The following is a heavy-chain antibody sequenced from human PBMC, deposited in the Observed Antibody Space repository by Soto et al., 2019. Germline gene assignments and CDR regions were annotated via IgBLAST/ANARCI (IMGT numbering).Heavy chain of an antibody. CDR3: AGPRKFYDIWTGYNMDAFTI. CDR1: GYTFTSYA. J-gene: IGHJ3*02. CDR2: INAGNGNT. D-gene: IGHD3-9*01. Sequence: ASVKVSCKASGYTFTSYAMHWVRQAPGQRLEWMGWINAGNGNTKYSQKFQGRVTITRDTSASTAYMELSSLRSEDTAVYYCAGPRKFYDIWTGYNMDAFTIWAKGTMVPGS. V-gene: IGHV1-3*01.